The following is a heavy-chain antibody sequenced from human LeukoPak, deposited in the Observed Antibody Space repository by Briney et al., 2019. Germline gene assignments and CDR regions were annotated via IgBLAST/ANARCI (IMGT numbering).Heavy chain of an antibody. V-gene: IGHV3-11*01. CDR1: GFTLSDYY. D-gene: IGHD3-22*01. Sequence: TGGSLRLSCAASGFTLSDYYTSWIRAAPGGGVEWVSYICSSGSTIYYAHSVKGRFTISRDNAKNSLYLQMNSLRAEDRAVYYCARGHYYDSSRYYSSWGQGTLVTVSS. CDR3: ARGHYYDSSRYYSS. CDR2: ICSSGSTI. J-gene: IGHJ5*02.